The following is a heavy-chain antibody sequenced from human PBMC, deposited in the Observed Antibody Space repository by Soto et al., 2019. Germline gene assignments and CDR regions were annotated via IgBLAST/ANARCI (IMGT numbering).Heavy chain of an antibody. CDR3: ARDGGRDYGDYYYYGMDV. D-gene: IGHD4-17*01. CDR2: IYYSGST. CDR1: GGSISSGGYY. Sequence: TSETLSLTCTVSGGSISSGGYYWSWIRQHPGKGLEWIGYIYYSGSTYYNPSLKSRVTISVDTSKNQFSLKLSSVTAADTAVYYCARDGGRDYGDYYYYGMDVWGQGTTVTVSS. V-gene: IGHV4-31*03. J-gene: IGHJ6*02.